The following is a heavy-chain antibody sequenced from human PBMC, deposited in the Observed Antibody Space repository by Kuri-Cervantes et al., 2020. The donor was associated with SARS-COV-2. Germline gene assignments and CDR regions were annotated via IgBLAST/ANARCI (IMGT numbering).Heavy chain of an antibody. CDR2: IYYSGST. J-gene: IGHJ6*02. CDR1: GGSISSGDYY. CDR3: VRGGGGYCSSTSCYYYYYGMDV. V-gene: IGHV4-30-4*01. D-gene: IGHD2-2*01. Sequence: SETLSLTCTVSGGSISSGDYYWSWIRQPPGKGLEWIGYIYYSGSTYYNPSLKSRVTISVDTSKNQFSLKLGSVTATDTAVYYCVRGGGGYCSSTSCYYYYYGMDVWGQGTTVTVSS.